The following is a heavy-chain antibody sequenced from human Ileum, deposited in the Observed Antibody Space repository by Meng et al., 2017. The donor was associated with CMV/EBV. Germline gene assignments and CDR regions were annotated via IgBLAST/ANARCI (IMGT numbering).Heavy chain of an antibody. J-gene: IGHJ4*02. V-gene: IGHV3-74*01. D-gene: IGHD6-6*01. CDR1: GFAFSNHW. CDR3: ARASPYSSSYFDY. CDR2: IHSDGSGI. Sequence: GESLKISCEASGFAFSNHWMHWVRRAPGKGLLWVSRIHSDGSGIAYADSVKGRFTISRDNAKNTVYLQMNSLRGEDTAVYYCARASPYSSSYFDYWGQGTTVTVSS.